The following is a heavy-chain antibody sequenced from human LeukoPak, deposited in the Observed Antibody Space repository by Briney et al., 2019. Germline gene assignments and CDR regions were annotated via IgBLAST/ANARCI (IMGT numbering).Heavy chain of an antibody. CDR3: ARHGEGPYGSGSYQDY. J-gene: IGHJ4*02. Sequence: SETLSLTCTVSGGSISSSSYYWGWIRQPPGKGLEWIGSIYYSGSTYYNPSLKSRVTISVDTSKNQFSLNLSSVTAADTAVYYCARHGEGPYGSGSYQDYWGQGTLVTVSS. CDR1: GGSISSSSYY. CDR2: IYYSGST. V-gene: IGHV4-39*01. D-gene: IGHD3-10*01.